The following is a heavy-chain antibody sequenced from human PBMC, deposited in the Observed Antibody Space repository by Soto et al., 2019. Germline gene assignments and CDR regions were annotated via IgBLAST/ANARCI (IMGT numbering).Heavy chain of an antibody. CDR2: IYYSGST. D-gene: IGHD3-10*01. Sequence: SETPSLTCTVSGGSISSYYWSWIRQPPGKGLEWIGYIYYSGSTNYNPSLKSRVTISVDTSKNQFSLKLSSVTAADTAVYYCAREHYGSGSMDVWGQGTTVTVSS. CDR3: AREHYGSGSMDV. V-gene: IGHV4-59*01. J-gene: IGHJ6*02. CDR1: GGSISSYY.